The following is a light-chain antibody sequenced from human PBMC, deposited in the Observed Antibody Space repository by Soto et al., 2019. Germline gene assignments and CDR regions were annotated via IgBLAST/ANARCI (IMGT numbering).Light chain of an antibody. CDR2: GNS. V-gene: IGLV1-40*01. J-gene: IGLJ1*01. CDR1: SSNIGAGYD. CDR3: RSYDSSLRGWEV. Sequence: QSVLTQPPSVSAAPGQRVTISCTGSSSNIGAGYDVHWYQQLPGTAPKLLIYGNSNRPSRVTDRCSGSNSGTSASLANTGRLAADEADYYCRSYDSSLRGWEVFGTGTKVTVL.